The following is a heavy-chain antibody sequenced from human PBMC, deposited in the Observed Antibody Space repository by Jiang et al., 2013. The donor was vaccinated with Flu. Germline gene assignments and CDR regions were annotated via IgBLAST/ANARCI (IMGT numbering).Heavy chain of an antibody. CDR1: GGSINNYY. J-gene: IGHJ4*02. CDR3: ARDDPTWNDLAL. CDR2: IYTTGAT. Sequence: GPGLVKPSETLSLTCTVSGGSINNYYWTWIRQPAGKGLEWIGRIYTTGATNYNPSLKRRVTLSVDTSKNQFSLRLASVTAADTAVYYCARDDPTWNDLALWGQGTLVSVSS. D-gene: IGHD1-1*01. V-gene: IGHV4-4*07.